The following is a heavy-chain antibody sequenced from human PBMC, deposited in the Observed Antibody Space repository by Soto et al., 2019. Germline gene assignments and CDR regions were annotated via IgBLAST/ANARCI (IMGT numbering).Heavy chain of an antibody. V-gene: IGHV1-69*13. CDR1: GGTFSNYA. CDR3: ARKAESYGFDI. D-gene: IGHD3-10*01. CDR2: FIPIFDAA. Sequence: SVKVSCKASGGTFSNYAINWVRQTPGQGLEWMGGFIPIFDAANYAQNFRGRVTITADESTSTAYMELSGLRSEDTAMYYCARKAESYGFDIWGQGTLVTVSS. J-gene: IGHJ3*02.